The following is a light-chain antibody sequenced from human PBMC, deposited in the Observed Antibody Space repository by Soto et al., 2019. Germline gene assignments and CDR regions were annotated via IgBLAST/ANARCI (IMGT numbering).Light chain of an antibody. CDR2: AAS. J-gene: IGKJ1*01. V-gene: IGKV3-15*01. CDR1: QSVNSR. Sequence: ETVMTQSPATLSVSPGERATLSCRASQSVNSRLVWYQQKPGQAPRLLIYAASTRATGIPARFSGSGSGTEFTLTISSLQSEDFGTYYCQQYTQWPQWTFGQGTKVDIK. CDR3: QQYTQWPQWT.